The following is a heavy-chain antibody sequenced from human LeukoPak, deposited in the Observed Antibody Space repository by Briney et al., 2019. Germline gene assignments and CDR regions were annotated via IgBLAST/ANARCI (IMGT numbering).Heavy chain of an antibody. CDR1: GGSFSGYY. V-gene: IGHV4-34*01. CDR2: INHSGST. D-gene: IGHD4-17*01. Sequence: SETLSLTCAVYGGSFSGYYWSWIRQPPGKGLEWIGEINHSGSTNYNPSLKSRVTISVDTSKNQFSLKLSSVTAADTAVYYCARGKGRAVTSYLFDYWGQGTLVTVSS. CDR3: ARGKGRAVTSYLFDY. J-gene: IGHJ4*02.